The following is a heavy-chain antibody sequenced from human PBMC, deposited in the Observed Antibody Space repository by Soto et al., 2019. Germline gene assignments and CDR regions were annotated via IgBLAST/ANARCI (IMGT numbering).Heavy chain of an antibody. Sequence: QMTLKESGPTLVKPTQTLTLTCTFSGFSLTTSGVGVGWIRKPPGKALEWLSLIYWDDDKRCSPSLCSRLTITKDTSKNQVVLTVTNVDPVDTGTYYCARSSGRTLDSWGQGTLVTVSS. CDR2: IYWDDDK. D-gene: IGHD3-22*01. V-gene: IGHV2-5*02. CDR1: GFSLTTSGVG. CDR3: ARSSGRTLDS. J-gene: IGHJ4*02.